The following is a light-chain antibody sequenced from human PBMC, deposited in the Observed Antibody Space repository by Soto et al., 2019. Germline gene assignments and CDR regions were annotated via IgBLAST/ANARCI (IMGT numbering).Light chain of an antibody. CDR2: DAS. CDR1: QSISVS. CDR3: QQYDKYST. J-gene: IGKJ1*01. V-gene: IGKV1-5*01. Sequence: TQMTQSPSTLSASVGDTVTITCRASQSISVSLAWYQQKPGKAPNLLIYDASTLQEWVPSRCGGSGSGTEFTLTVTSLQPEDFATYFCQQYDKYSTFGQGTKV.